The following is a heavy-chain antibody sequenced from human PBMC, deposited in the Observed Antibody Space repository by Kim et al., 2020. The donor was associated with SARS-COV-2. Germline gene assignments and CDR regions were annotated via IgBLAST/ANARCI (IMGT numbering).Heavy chain of an antibody. CDR3: AGTYGNYYYYMDV. D-gene: IGHD3-10*01. Sequence: YCPTRKDRVIITVDTSKNQFSLKLSSVTAADTAVYYCAGTYGNYYYYMDVWGKGTTVTVSS. V-gene: IGHV4-59*01. J-gene: IGHJ6*03.